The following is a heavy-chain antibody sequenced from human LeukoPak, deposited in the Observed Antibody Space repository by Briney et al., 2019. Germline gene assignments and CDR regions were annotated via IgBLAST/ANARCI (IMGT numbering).Heavy chain of an antibody. CDR1: GFTFDDYG. Sequence: GGSLRLSCAASGFTFDDYGMSRVRQAPGKGLEWVSGINWNGGSTGYADSVKGRFTISRDNAKNSLYLQMNSLRAEDTALYYCARHYGSGSYHSFDYWGQGTLVTVSS. CDR2: INWNGGST. CDR3: ARHYGSGSYHSFDY. D-gene: IGHD3-10*01. V-gene: IGHV3-20*04. J-gene: IGHJ4*02.